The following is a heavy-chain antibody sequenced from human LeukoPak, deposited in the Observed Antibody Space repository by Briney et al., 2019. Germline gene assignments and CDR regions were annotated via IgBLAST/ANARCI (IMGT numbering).Heavy chain of an antibody. CDR1: GGTFSNYA. CDR3: ARTPTTMTTDAFDV. J-gene: IGHJ3*01. Sequence: ASVEVSCEASGGTFSNYAISWVRQAPGQGLEWMGRIIPIFGTTNYAQKFQGRVTIITDGSTSTAYVELSSLRSEDTAVYYCARTPTTMTTDAFDVWGQGTMVAVSS. CDR2: IIPIFGTT. D-gene: IGHD4-17*01. V-gene: IGHV1-69*05.